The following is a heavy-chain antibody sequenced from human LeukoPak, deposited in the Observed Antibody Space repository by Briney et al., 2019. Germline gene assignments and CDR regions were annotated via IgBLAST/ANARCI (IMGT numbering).Heavy chain of an antibody. CDR1: GFTFDDYA. CDR3: AKGDNYGSFDY. D-gene: IGHD3-10*01. CDR2: ISWNSGSI. J-gene: IGHJ4*02. Sequence: GGSLRLSCAASGFTFDDYAMHWVRQAPGKGLEWVSGISWNSGSIGYADSVKGRFTISRDNAKNSLYLQMYSLRAEDTALYYCAKGDNYGSFDYWGQGTLVTVSS. V-gene: IGHV3-9*01.